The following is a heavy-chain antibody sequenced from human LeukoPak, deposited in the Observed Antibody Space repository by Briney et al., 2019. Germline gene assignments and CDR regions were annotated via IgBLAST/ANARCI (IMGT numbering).Heavy chain of an antibody. Sequence: ASVKVSCKASGGTFSSYAISWVRQAPGQGLEWMGRIIPILGIANYAQSFQGRVTITADKSTSTAYMELSSLRSEDTAIYYCARVLSPGHFDYWGQGTLVTVSS. V-gene: IGHV1-69*04. D-gene: IGHD5/OR15-5a*01. CDR3: ARVLSPGHFDY. CDR1: GGTFSSYA. CDR2: IIPILGIA. J-gene: IGHJ4*02.